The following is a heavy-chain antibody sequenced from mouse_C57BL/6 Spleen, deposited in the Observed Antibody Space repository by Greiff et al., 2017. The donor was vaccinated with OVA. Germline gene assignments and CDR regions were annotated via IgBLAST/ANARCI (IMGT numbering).Heavy chain of an antibody. J-gene: IGHJ3*01. CDR3: ARGSTTEGFAY. Sequence: VQLQQSGAELARPGASVKMSCKASGCTFTSYTMHWVKQRPGQGLEWIGYINPSSGYTKYNQKFKDKATLTADKSSSTAYMQLSSLTSEDSAVYYCARGSTTEGFAYWGQGTLVTVSA. D-gene: IGHD1-1*01. CDR1: GCTFTSYT. V-gene: IGHV1-4*01. CDR2: INPSSGYT.